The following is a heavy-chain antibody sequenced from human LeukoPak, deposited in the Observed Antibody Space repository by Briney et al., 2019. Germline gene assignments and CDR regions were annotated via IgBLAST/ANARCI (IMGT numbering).Heavy chain of an antibody. V-gene: IGHV3-48*01. D-gene: IGHD3-22*01. CDR2: ISGSSSNI. CDR1: GFTFSSSS. J-gene: IGHJ4*02. Sequence: GGSLRLSCAASGFTFSSSSMNSVRQAPGKGLEWVSYISGSSSNIYYADSVTGRFTISRDNAKNSLYLQMNSLRAEDTDVYYCARGSANRGHDNSGYWTGYYFDYWGQGTLVTASS. CDR3: ARGSANRGHDNSGYWTGYYFDY.